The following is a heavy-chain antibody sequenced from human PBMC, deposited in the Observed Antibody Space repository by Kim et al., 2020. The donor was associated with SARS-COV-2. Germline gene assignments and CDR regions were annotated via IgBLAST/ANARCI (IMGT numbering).Heavy chain of an antibody. J-gene: IGHJ6*02. Sequence: GGSLRLSCAASGFTFSSYGMHWVRQAPGKGLEWVAVMWYDGSNKYYADSVKGRFTISRDNSKNTLYLQMNSLRAEDTAVYYCAKAHGSSGGYYYGMDVWGQGTTVTVSS. D-gene: IGHD1-26*01. CDR3: AKAHGSSGGYYYGMDV. CDR2: MWYDGSNK. CDR1: GFTFSSYG. V-gene: IGHV3-33*06.